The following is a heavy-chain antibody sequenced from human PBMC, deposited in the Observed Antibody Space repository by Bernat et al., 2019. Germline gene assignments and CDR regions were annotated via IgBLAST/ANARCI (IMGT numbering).Heavy chain of an antibody. D-gene: IGHD1-7*01. V-gene: IGHV3-23*01. CDR1: GFTFSSYA. CDR2: ISGSGGST. Sequence: EVQLLESGGGLVQPGGSLRLSCAASGFTFSSYAMSWVRQAPGKGLEWVSAISGSGGSTYLADSVKGRFTISRDNSKIPLYLQMERLRAEDTAIYYCAKGKLQTAALFDYWGQGALVTVSS. J-gene: IGHJ4*02. CDR3: AKGKLQTAALFDY.